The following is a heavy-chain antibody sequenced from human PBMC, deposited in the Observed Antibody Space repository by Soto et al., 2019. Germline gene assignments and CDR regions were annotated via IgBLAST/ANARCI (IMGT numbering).Heavy chain of an antibody. CDR3: ARQQAPPGIAAAGGYYGMDV. CDR2: IDPSDSYT. Sequence: PGESLKISCKGSGYSFTSYWISWVRQMPGKGLKWMGRIDPSDSYTNYSPSFQGRVTISADKSISTAYLQWSSLKASDTAMYYCARQQAPPGIAAAGGYYGMDVWGQGTTVTVSS. J-gene: IGHJ6*02. CDR1: GYSFTSYW. V-gene: IGHV5-10-1*01. D-gene: IGHD6-13*01.